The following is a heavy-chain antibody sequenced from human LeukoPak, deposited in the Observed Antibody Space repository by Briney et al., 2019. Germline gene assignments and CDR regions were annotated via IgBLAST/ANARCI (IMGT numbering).Heavy chain of an antibody. J-gene: IGHJ5*02. CDR1: GGSVSSGTYY. CDR2: INHSGST. D-gene: IGHD3-22*01. CDR3: ARVPALGSCYL. Sequence: SETLSLTCTVSGGSVSSGTYYWGWIRQPPGKGLEWIGEINHSGSTNYNPSLKSRVTISVDTSKNQFSLKLSSVTAADTAVYYCARVPALGSCYLWGQGTLVTVSS. V-gene: IGHV4-39*07.